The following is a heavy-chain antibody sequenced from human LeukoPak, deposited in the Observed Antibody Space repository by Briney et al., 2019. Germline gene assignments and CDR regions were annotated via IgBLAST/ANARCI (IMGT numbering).Heavy chain of an antibody. V-gene: IGHV1-69*16. CDR3: ARGGYCSSTSCYFLGDNYYFDY. CDR2: IIPILGIA. CDR1: GGTFSSYT. D-gene: IGHD2-2*01. J-gene: IGHJ4*02. Sequence: SVKVSCKASGGTFSSYTISWVRQAPGQGLEWMGRIIPILGIANYAQKFQGRVTITTDESTSTAYMELSSLRSEDTAVYYCARGGYCSSTSCYFLGDNYYFDYWGQGTLVTVPS.